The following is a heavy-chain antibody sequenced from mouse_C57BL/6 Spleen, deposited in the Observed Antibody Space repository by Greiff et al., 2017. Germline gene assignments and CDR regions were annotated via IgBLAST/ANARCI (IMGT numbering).Heavy chain of an antibody. CDR1: GYAFSSSW. D-gene: IGHD2-1*01. J-gene: IGHJ4*01. Sequence: QVQLQQSGPELVKPGASVKISCKASGYAFSSSWMNWVKQRPGKGLEWIGRIYPGDGDTNYNGKFKGKATLTADKSSSTAYMQLSSLTSEDSAVYFCARWGDLLSPYYAMDYWGQGTSVTVSS. CDR2: IYPGDGDT. CDR3: ARWGDLLSPYYAMDY. V-gene: IGHV1-82*01.